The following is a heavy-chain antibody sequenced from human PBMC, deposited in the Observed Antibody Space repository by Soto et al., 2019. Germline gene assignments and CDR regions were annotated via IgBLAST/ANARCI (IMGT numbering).Heavy chain of an antibody. V-gene: IGHV3-74*01. Sequence: EVQLVQSGGGLIQPGGSLRLSCEASGFIFKMYYLHWVRQTPGKGPLWVARINDEGNNATYADSVKGRFTISRDNAKNTLYLQMDGLRVEDTGLYYCTRGPQVSSIGTGAYWGQGSLVTVST. CDR2: INDEGNNA. CDR3: TRGPQVSSIGTGAY. CDR1: GFIFKMYY. J-gene: IGHJ4*02. D-gene: IGHD1-26*01.